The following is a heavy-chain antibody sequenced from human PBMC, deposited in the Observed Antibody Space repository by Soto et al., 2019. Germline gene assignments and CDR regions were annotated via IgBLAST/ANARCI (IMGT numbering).Heavy chain of an antibody. CDR3: ARGEVVASNGFDT. Sequence: QVQMQESGPGLVKPSQTLYLTCSVSGGSIIDSGSFYWNWIRQHPGKGLEWIGYIYYSGSTYYNRSLKRRATISLDTSKNQFSLKLTSVTAADTAISYCARGEVVASNGFDTWGPGTLVTVSS. D-gene: IGHD2-15*01. CDR1: GGSIIDSGSFY. V-gene: IGHV4-31*03. CDR2: IYYSGST. J-gene: IGHJ5*02.